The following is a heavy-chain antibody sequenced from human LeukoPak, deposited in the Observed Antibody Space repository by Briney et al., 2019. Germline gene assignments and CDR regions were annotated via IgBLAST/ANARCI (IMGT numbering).Heavy chain of an antibody. CDR1: GYTFTSYD. CDR3: ARDPRIDYYGSGSYPDY. Sequence: GASVKDSCKASGYTFTSYDINWVRQATGQGLEWMGWMNPNSGNTGYAQKFQGRVTMTRNTSISTAYMELSSLRSEDTAVYYCARDPRIDYYGSGSYPDYWGQGTLVTVSS. J-gene: IGHJ4*02. V-gene: IGHV1-8*01. CDR2: MNPNSGNT. D-gene: IGHD3-10*01.